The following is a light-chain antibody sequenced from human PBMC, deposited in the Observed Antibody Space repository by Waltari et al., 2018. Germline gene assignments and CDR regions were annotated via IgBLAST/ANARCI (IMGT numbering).Light chain of an antibody. CDR3: QKYNSAPYT. Sequence: DIQMTQSPSSLSTSVGDRVTITCRASQGISNYLAWYQQKPGRVPRLLIYAASTLQSGVPSRFSGSGSGTDFTLTINSLQPEDVATYYCQKYNSAPYTFGQGTKLGIK. J-gene: IGKJ2*01. V-gene: IGKV1-27*01. CDR2: AAS. CDR1: QGISNY.